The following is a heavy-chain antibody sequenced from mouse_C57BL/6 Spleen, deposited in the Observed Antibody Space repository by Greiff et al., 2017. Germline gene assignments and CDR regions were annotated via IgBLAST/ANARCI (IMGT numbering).Heavy chain of an antibody. V-gene: IGHV1-4*01. CDR2: INPSSGYT. J-gene: IGHJ2*01. Sequence: QVQLQQSGAELARPGASVKMSCKASGYTFTSYTMHWVKQRPGQGLEWIGYINPSSGYTKYNQKFKDKATLTADKSSSTAYMQLSSLTSDDSAVYYCARSAYYGSSYEAYYFDYWGQGTTLTVSS. CDR1: GYTFTSYT. CDR3: ARSAYYGSSYEAYYFDY. D-gene: IGHD1-1*01.